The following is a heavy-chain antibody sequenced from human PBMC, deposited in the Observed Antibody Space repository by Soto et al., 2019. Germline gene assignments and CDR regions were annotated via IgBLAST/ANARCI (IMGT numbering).Heavy chain of an antibody. V-gene: IGHV1-69*06. CDR3: ARSIAAAGNNWFDP. CDR1: GGTFSSYA. CDR2: IIPIFGTA. D-gene: IGHD6-13*01. Sequence: QVQLVQSGAEVKKPGSSVKVSCKASGGTFSSYAISWVRQAPGQGLEWMGGIIPIFGTANYAQKFQGRVTITAAKATTTAYMELSSLRSEATAVYYCARSIAAAGNNWFDPWGQGTLVTVSS. J-gene: IGHJ5*02.